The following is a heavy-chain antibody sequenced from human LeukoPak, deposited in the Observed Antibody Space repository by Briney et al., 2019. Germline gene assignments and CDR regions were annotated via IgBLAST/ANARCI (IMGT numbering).Heavy chain of an antibody. D-gene: IGHD2-15*01. V-gene: IGHV3-30*02. CDR3: AKGEVVAASIFDY. CDR2: IRYDGSNK. CDR1: GFTSSTYG. J-gene: IGHJ4*02. Sequence: PGGSLRLSCAASGFTSSTYGMHWVRQAPGKGLEWVAFIRYDGSNKYYADSVKGRFTISRDNSKNTLYLQMNSLRAEDTAVYYCAKGEVVAASIFDYWGQGTLVTVSS.